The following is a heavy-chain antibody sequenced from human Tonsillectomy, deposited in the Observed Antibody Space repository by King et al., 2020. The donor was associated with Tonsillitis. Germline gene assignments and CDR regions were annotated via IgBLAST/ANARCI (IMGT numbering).Heavy chain of an antibody. Sequence: LQLQESGPGLVKPSQTLSLTCSVSGGSVSSGGIYWSWIRQLPGKGLEWIGYIYYSGSTKYNPSLKSRVTISVAPSKNQFSLRLISVTAADTAVYYCARDTEFGGGISDWGQGTLVTVSS. CDR1: GGSVSSGGIY. V-gene: IGHV4-31*03. CDR2: IYYSGST. J-gene: IGHJ4*02. D-gene: IGHD3-10*01. CDR3: ARDTEFGGGISD.